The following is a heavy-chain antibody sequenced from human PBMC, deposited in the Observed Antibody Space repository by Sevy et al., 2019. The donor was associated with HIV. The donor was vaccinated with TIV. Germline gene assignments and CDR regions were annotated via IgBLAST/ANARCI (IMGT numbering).Heavy chain of an antibody. CDR2: ISDDGSDK. CDR3: ANSRGRYEGSSWLYYYYIMDV. J-gene: IGHJ6*02. D-gene: IGHD6-13*01. Sequence: GGSLRLSCVADEFSFSRHGMHWARQAPGKGLEWVAVISDDGSDKEYAESGKGRFTVSRDNSKDTVYLQMNSLRLDDTAVYYCANSRGRYEGSSWLYYYYIMDVWGQGTTVTVSS. CDR1: EFSFSRHG. V-gene: IGHV3-30*18.